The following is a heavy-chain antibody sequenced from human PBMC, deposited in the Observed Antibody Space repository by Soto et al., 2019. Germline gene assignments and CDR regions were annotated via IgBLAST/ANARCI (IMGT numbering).Heavy chain of an antibody. CDR1: GYTFTSYD. V-gene: IGHV1-8*01. J-gene: IGHJ6*02. D-gene: IGHD3-9*01. CDR2: MNPNSGNT. Sequence: GASVKVSCKASGYTFTSYDINWVRQATGQGLEWMGWMNPNSGNTGYAQKFQGRVTMTRNTSISTAYMELSSLRSEGTAVYYCARVLLTGYYEGRDYYGMDVWGQGTTVTVSS. CDR3: ARVLLTGYYEGRDYYGMDV.